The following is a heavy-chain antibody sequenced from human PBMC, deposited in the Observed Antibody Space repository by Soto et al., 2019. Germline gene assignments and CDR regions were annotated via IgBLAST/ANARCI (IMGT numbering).Heavy chain of an antibody. V-gene: IGHV4-34*01. CDR1: GGSFSGYY. CDR2: INHSGST. Sequence: SETLSLTCAVYGGSFSGYYWSWIRQPPGKGLEWIGEINHSGSTNYNPSLKSRVTISVDTSKNQFSLKLSSVTAADTAVYYCAREFGVPAGYCSSTSCYGSDYYYYYMDVWGKGTTVTVSS. J-gene: IGHJ6*03. D-gene: IGHD2-2*01. CDR3: AREFGVPAGYCSSTSCYGSDYYYYYMDV.